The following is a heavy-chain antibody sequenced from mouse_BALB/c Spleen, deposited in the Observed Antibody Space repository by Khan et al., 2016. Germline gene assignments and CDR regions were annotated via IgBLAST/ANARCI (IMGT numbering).Heavy chain of an antibody. J-gene: IGHJ4*01. Sequence: VQLKESGAELVRSGASVKLSCTASGFNINDYYMHWVKQRPEQGLEWIGWIDPENGDTEYAPKFQGKATMTADTSSNTAYLQLSSLTSEDTAVXYCNACDYNAMDYWGQGTSVTVSS. CDR3: NACDYNAMDY. CDR1: GFNINDYY. V-gene: IGHV14-4*02. CDR2: IDPENGDT.